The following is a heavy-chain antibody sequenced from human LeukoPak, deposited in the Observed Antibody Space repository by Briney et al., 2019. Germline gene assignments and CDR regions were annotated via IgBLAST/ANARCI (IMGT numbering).Heavy chain of an antibody. V-gene: IGHV4-39*07. J-gene: IGHJ3*02. D-gene: IGHD3-10*01. CDR1: GGSISSGGYY. CDR3: ARGGAAFDI. Sequence: PSETLSLTCTVSGGSISSGGYYWSWIRQPPGKGLEWIGEINHSGSTNYNPSLKSRVTISVDTSKNQFSLKLSSVTAADTAVYYCARGGAAFDIWGQGTMVTVSS. CDR2: INHSGST.